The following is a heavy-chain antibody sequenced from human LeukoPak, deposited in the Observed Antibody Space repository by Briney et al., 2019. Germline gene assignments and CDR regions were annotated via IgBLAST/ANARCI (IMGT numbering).Heavy chain of an antibody. CDR2: IYYSGST. J-gene: IGHJ4*02. CDR3: ARALYDLVDY. CDR1: GGSISSGGYY. D-gene: IGHD3-3*01. Sequence: TSETLSLTCTVSGGSISSGGYYWSWIRQHPGKGLEWIGYIYYSGSTYYNPSLKSRVTISVDTSKNQFSLKLSSVTAADTAVYYCARALYDLVDYWGQGTLVTVSP. V-gene: IGHV4-31*03.